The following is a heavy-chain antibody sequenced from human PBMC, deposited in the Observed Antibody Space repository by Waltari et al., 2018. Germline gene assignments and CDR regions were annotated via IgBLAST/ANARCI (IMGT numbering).Heavy chain of an antibody. D-gene: IGHD6-6*01. CDR1: GYSFTSYW. V-gene: IGHV5-51*03. J-gene: IGHJ3*02. Sequence: EVQLVQYGAEVKKPGESLKISCKGSGYSFTSYWIGWVRQMPGKGLEWMGIIYPGDSDTRYSPAFQGQVTISADKSSSTAYLQWSSLKASDTAMYYCARGGRIAARPGAFDIWGQGTMVTVSS. CDR2: IYPGDSDT. CDR3: ARGGRIAARPGAFDI.